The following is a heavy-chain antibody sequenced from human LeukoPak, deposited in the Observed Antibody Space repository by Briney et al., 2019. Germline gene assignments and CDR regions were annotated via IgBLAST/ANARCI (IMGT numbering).Heavy chain of an antibody. CDR3: TRQNYYDSRGSY. CDR2: IRSKANSYAT. D-gene: IGHD3-22*01. V-gene: IGHV3-73*01. J-gene: IGHJ4*02. CDR1: GFTFSGSA. Sequence: PGGSLRLSCAASGFTFSGSAMHWVRQASGKGLEWVGRIRSKANSYATAYAASVKGRFTISRDDSKNTAYLQMNSLKTEDTAVYYCTRQNYYDSRGSYWGQGTLVTVSS.